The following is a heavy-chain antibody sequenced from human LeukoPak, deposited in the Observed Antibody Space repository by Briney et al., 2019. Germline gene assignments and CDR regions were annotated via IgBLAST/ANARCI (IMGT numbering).Heavy chain of an antibody. V-gene: IGHV3-23*01. J-gene: IGHJ4*02. CDR1: GFTFSIYA. Sequence: HPGGSLRLSCAASGFTFSIYAMSWVRQAPGKGLEWVSAISGSGGTAYYADSVKGRFTISRDNSKNTLYLQMNSLRAEDTAVYYCAKKGYYDGSGYYMYYFDHWGQGTLVTVS. D-gene: IGHD3-22*01. CDR2: ISGSGGTA. CDR3: AKKGYYDGSGYYMYYFDH.